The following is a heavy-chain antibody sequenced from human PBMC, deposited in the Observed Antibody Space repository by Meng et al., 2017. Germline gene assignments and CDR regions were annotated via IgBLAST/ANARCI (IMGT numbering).Heavy chain of an antibody. Sequence: GESLKISCAASGFTFSSYAMSWVRQAPGKGLEWVSAISGSGGSTYYADSVKGRFTISRDNSKNTLYLQMNSLRAEDTAVYYCAKAVTYYYDSSGHYPTYYFDYWGQGTLVTVSS. CDR1: GFTFSSYA. V-gene: IGHV3-23*01. CDR3: AKAVTYYYDSSGHYPTYYFDY. D-gene: IGHD3-22*01. J-gene: IGHJ4*02. CDR2: ISGSGGST.